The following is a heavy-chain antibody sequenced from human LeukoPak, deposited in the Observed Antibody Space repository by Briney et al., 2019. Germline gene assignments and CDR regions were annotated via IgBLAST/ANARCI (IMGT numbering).Heavy chain of an antibody. D-gene: IGHD3-22*01. V-gene: IGHV4-39*07. Sequence: SETLSLTCTVSGASISGYYWGWIRQPPGKGLEWIGSIYYSGSTYYNPSLKSRVTISVDRSKNQFSLKLSSVTAADTAVYYCARGPARISMIVVVSDPIDNWGQGTLVTVSS. CDR3: ARGPARISMIVVVSDPIDN. CDR2: IYYSGST. CDR1: GASISGYY. J-gene: IGHJ4*02.